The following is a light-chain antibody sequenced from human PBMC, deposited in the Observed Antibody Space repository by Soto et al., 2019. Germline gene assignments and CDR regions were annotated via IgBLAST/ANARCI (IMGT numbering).Light chain of an antibody. CDR2: EVS. J-gene: IGLJ3*02. CDR1: SSDVGSYNL. V-gene: IGLV2-23*02. CDR3: CSYAGSSTFWV. Sequence: QSALTQPASVSGSPGQSITISCTGTSSDVGSYNLVSWYQQHPGKAPKLMIYEVSKRPSGVSNRFSGSKSGNTASLTISGLQAEDEADYYCCSYAGSSTFWVFGGGTQRPS.